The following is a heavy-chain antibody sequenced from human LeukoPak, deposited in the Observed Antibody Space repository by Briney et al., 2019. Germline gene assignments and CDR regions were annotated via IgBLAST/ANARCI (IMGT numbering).Heavy chain of an antibody. J-gene: IGHJ6*02. V-gene: IGHV3-21*01. D-gene: IGHD2-2*01. Sequence: GGSLRLSCAASGFTFSHYSMNWVRQAPGKGLEWVSSISSDSSYIYYADSEKGRFTISRDNAKNSLYLQMNSLRAEDTAVYYCARRCSSTSCYYYYGTDVWGQGTTVTVSS. CDR3: ARRCSSTSCYYYYGTDV. CDR2: ISSDSSYI. CDR1: GFTFSHYS.